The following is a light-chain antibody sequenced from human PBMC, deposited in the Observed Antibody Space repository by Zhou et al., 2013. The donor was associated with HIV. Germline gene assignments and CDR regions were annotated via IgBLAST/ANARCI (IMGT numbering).Light chain of an antibody. CDR3: QQRSNWPRT. J-gene: IGKJ4*01. Sequence: ETVLTQSPGTLSLSPGERATLSCRANQSISTSYLAWYQQKPGQTPRLLIYGASSRATGIPDRFSGSGSGTDFTLTISSLEPEDFAVYYCQQRSNWPRTFGGGTKVEIK. CDR1: QSISTSY. V-gene: IGKV3D-20*02. CDR2: GAS.